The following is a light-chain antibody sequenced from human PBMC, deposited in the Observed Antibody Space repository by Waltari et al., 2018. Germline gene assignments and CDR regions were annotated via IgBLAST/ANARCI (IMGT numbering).Light chain of an antibody. Sequence: EIVLTQSPGTLSLSPGERATLACRASQSVGRSLAWYHQKPGQAPRLLISDASRRATGIPDRFSGSGSGTDFSLTISRLEPEDFAVYYCQHYVRLPATFGQGTKVEI. CDR2: DAS. CDR3: QHYVRLPAT. J-gene: IGKJ1*01. V-gene: IGKV3-20*01. CDR1: QSVGRS.